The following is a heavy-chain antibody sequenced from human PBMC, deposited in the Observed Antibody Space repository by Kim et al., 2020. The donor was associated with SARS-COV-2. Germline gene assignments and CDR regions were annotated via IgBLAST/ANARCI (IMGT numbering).Heavy chain of an antibody. J-gene: IGHJ3*01. Sequence: GGSLRLSCSVSGISVGVNYMSWVRQAPGKGLEWVSVVSAAFNTYFADSVKGRFTIARDDSKNILYLEMSSLRAEDTAVYYCSRPNSEKYPCAVDLWGQGTMVAVSS. CDR1: GISVGVNY. V-gene: IGHV3-53*01. CDR3: SRPNSEKYPCAVDL. D-gene: IGHD2-8*01. CDR2: VSAAFNT.